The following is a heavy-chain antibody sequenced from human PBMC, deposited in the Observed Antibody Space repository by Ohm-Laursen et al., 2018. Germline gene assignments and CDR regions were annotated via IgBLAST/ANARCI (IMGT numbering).Heavy chain of an antibody. CDR3: ARYGGILTNTTMFDY. J-gene: IGHJ4*02. D-gene: IGHD3-9*01. CDR1: GGSLSGYY. V-gene: IGHV4-34*01. Sequence: GTLSLTCVVYGGSLSGYYWSWIRQPPGKGLEWIGDINHSGSTNYNPSLKSRVTISVDTSKNQFSLKLSSVTAADTAVYYCARYGGILTNTTMFDYWGQGTLVTVSS. CDR2: INHSGST.